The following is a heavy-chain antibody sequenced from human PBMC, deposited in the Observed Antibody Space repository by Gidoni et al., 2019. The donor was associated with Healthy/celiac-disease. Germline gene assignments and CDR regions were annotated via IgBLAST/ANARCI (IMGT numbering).Heavy chain of an antibody. CDR1: GGSISRYY. D-gene: IGHD4-17*01. J-gene: IGHJ4*02. CDR3: ARLDYGDFDY. CDR2: IYYSGRT. V-gene: IGHV4-59*08. Sequence: QVQLQESVPGLVKPSETLSLTCTVSGGSISRYYWIWIRQPPGKGLEWIGYIYYSGRTNYNPSLESRVTISVDTAKNQFSLKLSSVTAADTAVYYCARLDYGDFDYWGQGTLVTVSS.